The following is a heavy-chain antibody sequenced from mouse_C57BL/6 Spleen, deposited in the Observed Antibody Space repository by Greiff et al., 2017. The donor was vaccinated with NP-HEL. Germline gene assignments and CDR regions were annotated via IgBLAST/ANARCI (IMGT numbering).Heavy chain of an antibody. CDR3: TRDGYPSYWYFEV. D-gene: IGHD2-3*01. CDR2: IDPETGGT. CDR1: GYTFTDYE. V-gene: IGHV1-15*01. Sequence: VKLQQSGAELVRPGASVTLSCKASGYTFTDYEMHWVKQTPVHGLEWIGAIDPETGGTAYNQKFKGKAILTADKSSSTAYMELRSLTSEDSAVYYCTRDGYPSYWYFEVWGTGTTVTVSS. J-gene: IGHJ1*03.